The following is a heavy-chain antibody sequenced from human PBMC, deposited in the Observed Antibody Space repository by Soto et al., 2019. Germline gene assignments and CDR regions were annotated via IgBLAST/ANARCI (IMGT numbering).Heavy chain of an antibody. Sequence: PGGSLRLSCAASGFTFSSYSMNWVRQAPGKGLEWVSYIISSSSTIYYADSVKGRFTISRDNAKNSLFLQMNSLRDEDTAVYYCARIGRYFDGFDYYYYYGMDVWGQGTTVTVPS. CDR3: ARIGRYFDGFDYYYYYGMDV. J-gene: IGHJ6*02. D-gene: IGHD3-9*01. CDR2: IISSSSTI. V-gene: IGHV3-48*02. CDR1: GFTFSSYS.